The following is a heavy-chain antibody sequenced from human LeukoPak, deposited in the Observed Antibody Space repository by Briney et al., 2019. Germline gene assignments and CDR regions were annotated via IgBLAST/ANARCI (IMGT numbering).Heavy chain of an antibody. V-gene: IGHV1-2*06. CDR3: ARVGYYESSGYYEY. CDR2: INPNSGGT. Sequence: ASVKVSCKASGYTLTDYYMHWVRQAPGQGLEWMGRINPNSGGTNYAQKFQGRVTMTRDASISTVYMELSRLRSDDTAVYYCARVGYYESSGYYEYWGQGTLVTVSS. CDR1: GYTLTDYY. D-gene: IGHD3-22*01. J-gene: IGHJ4*02.